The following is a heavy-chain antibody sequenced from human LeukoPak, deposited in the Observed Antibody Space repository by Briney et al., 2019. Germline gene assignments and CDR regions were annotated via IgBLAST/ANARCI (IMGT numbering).Heavy chain of an antibody. CDR3: AKDRRITGTTGGWFDP. D-gene: IGHD1-7*01. V-gene: IGHV3-23*01. J-gene: IGHJ5*02. Sequence: GGSLRLSCAASGFTFSSYAMSWVRQAPGKGLEWVSAISGSGGSTYYADSVKGRFTISKDNPKNTLYLQMNSLRAEDTAVYYCAKDRRITGTTGGWFDPWGQGTLVTVSS. CDR1: GFTFSSYA. CDR2: ISGSGGST.